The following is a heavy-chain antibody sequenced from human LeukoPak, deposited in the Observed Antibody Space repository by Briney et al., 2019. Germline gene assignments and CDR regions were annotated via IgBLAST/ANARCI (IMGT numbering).Heavy chain of an antibody. J-gene: IGHJ6*02. V-gene: IGHV1-46*01. Sequence: ASVKVSCKASGYTFMSYYMHWVRQAPGQGLEWMGLINPNGGSTTFAQKFQGRVTMTKDTSTTTVYMELSSLRSEDTAVYYCARDFLTDYYYYYGMDVWGQGTTVTVSS. CDR3: ARDFLTDYYYYYGMDV. CDR2: INPNGGST. D-gene: IGHD2/OR15-2a*01. CDR1: GYTFMSYY.